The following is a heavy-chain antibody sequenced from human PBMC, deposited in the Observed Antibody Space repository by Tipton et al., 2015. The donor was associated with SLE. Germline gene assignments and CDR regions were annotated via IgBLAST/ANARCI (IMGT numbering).Heavy chain of an antibody. V-gene: IGHV4-38-2*01. Sequence: GLVKPSETLSLTCAVSGYSISSGYYWGWIRQPPGKGLEWIGSIYHSGSTYYNPSLKSRVTISVDTSKNQFSLNLSSVTAADTAVYYCARGGYYCDSSGMYFDLWGRGTLVTVAS. D-gene: IGHD3-22*01. CDR1: GYSISSGYY. CDR2: IYHSGST. J-gene: IGHJ2*01. CDR3: ARGGYYCDSSGMYFDL.